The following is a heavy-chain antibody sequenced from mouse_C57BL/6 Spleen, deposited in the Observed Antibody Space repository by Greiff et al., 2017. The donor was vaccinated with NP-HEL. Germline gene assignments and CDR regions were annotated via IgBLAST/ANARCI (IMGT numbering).Heavy chain of an antibody. Sequence: VQLQQSGPELVKPGASVKISCKASGYAFSSSWMNWVKQRPGKGLEWIGRIYPGDGDTNYNGKFKGKATLTADKSSSTAYMQLSSLTSEDSAVYFCASSNFGYFDVWGTGTTVTVSS. CDR1: GYAFSSSW. V-gene: IGHV1-82*01. CDR2: IYPGDGDT. D-gene: IGHD2-5*01. J-gene: IGHJ1*03. CDR3: ASSNFGYFDV.